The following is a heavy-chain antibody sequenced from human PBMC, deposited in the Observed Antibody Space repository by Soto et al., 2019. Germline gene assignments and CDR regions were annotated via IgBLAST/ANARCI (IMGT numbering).Heavy chain of an antibody. Sequence: GGSLRLSCAASGFTFGSYAMTWVRQAPGKGLEWVSSISGTGVGTIYADSVRGRFTISRDNSKNTLYLQMNSLRAEDTAVYYCAKARDSSGWYNDAFDIWGQGTMVTVSS. D-gene: IGHD6-19*01. J-gene: IGHJ3*02. CDR3: AKARDSSGWYNDAFDI. CDR1: GFTFGSYA. V-gene: IGHV3-23*01. CDR2: ISGTGVGT.